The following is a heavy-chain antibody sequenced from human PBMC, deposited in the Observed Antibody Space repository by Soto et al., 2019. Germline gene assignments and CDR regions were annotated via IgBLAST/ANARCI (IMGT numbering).Heavy chain of an antibody. CDR2: INHSGIT. J-gene: IGHJ4*02. CDR1: VGSFSGHY. CDR3: ARMYYYDTSGYHFDGGDY. V-gene: IGHV4-34*01. D-gene: IGHD3-22*01. Sequence: ETLSLTCAVYVGSFSGHYWSWIRQPPGKGLEWIGEINHSGITNYNPSLKSRVTMSVDTSKKQFYLKLTSLTAADTAVYYCARMYYYDTSGYHFDGGDYWGQGTLVTVSS.